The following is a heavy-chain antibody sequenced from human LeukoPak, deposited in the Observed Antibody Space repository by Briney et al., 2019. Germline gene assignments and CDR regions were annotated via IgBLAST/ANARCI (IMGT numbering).Heavy chain of an antibody. CDR1: GYTFTSYY. CDR2: IIPIFGTA. V-gene: IGHV1-69*13. CDR3: ARGEGDTWIQLNYYYYYGMDV. J-gene: IGHJ6*02. D-gene: IGHD5-18*01. Sequence: ASVKLSCKASGYTFTSYYMHWVRQAPGQGLEWMGGIIPIFGTANYAQKFQGRVTITADESTSTAYMELSSLRSEDTAVYYCARGEGDTWIQLNYYYYYGMDVWGQGTTVTVSS.